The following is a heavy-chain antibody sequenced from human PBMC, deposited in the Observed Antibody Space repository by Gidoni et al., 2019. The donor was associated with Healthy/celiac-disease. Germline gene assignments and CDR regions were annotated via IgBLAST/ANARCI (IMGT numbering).Heavy chain of an antibody. CDR3: ARYLWDGYNDDYYYGMDV. V-gene: IGHV1-69*01. CDR1: GDTFTSYV. CDR2: INPIFGTA. J-gene: IGHJ6*02. D-gene: IGHD5-12*01. Sequence: QVHLVQSGAEVKKPGSSLKVSCKASGDTFTSYVIGWVRQAPGQGLEWMGGINPIFGTASYARKFQGRVTMTADEATSTACMEQSSLRSEDTAVYYCARYLWDGYNDDYYYGMDVWGQGTTVTVSS.